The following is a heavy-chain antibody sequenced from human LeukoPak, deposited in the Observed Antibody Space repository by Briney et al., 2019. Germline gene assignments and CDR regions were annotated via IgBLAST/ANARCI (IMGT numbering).Heavy chain of an antibody. CDR3: ARDRDYSSGWYEDY. CDR2: IYTSGST. CDR1: GGSFSGYY. D-gene: IGHD6-19*01. V-gene: IGHV4-4*07. J-gene: IGHJ4*02. Sequence: SETLSLTCAVYGGSFSGYYWSWIRQPAGKGLEWIGRIYTSGSTNYNPSLKSRVTMSVDTSKNQFSLKLSSVTAADTAVYYCARDRDYSSGWYEDYWGQGTLVTVSS.